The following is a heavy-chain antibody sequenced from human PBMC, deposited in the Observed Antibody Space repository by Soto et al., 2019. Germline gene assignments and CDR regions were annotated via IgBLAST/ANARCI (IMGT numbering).Heavy chain of an antibody. CDR1: GYTLTELS. V-gene: IGHV1-24*01. J-gene: IGHJ6*02. Sequence: ASVKVSCKVSGYTLTELSMHWVRQAPGKGLEWMGGFDPEDAEIIYAQKFQGRVTMTEDTSTDTAYMELSSLRSEDTAVYYCAGITMIVVGAYGMDVWGQGATVTVSS. CDR2: FDPEDAEI. D-gene: IGHD3-22*01. CDR3: AGITMIVVGAYGMDV.